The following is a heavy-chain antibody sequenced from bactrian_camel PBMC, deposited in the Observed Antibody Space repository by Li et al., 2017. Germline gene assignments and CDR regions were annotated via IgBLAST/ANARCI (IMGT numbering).Heavy chain of an antibody. CDR3: AKDHIPNYMGWVPPPSVRPVGYNY. V-gene: IGHV3S1*01. Sequence: HVQLVESGGGSVQVGGSLRLSCAASGFTFSSYWMYWVRQAPGKGLEWVSTISSDGSNTYYADSVKGRFTISRDNAKNTLYLQMNSLKLEDTAVYYCAKDHIPNYMGWVPPPSVRPVGYNYWGQGTQVTVS. J-gene: IGHJ4*01. CDR1: GFTFSSYW. CDR2: ISSDGSNT. D-gene: IGHD5*01.